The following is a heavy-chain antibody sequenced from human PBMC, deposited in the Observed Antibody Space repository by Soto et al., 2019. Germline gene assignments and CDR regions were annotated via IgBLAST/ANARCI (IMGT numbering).Heavy chain of an antibody. D-gene: IGHD6-6*01. Sequence: PGGSLRLSCAASGFTFSSYSMNWVRQAPGKGLEWVSSISSSSSYIYYADSVKGRFTISRDNAKNSLYLQMNSLRAEDTAVYYCTRLLAARYYYYGMDVWGQGTTVTVSS. V-gene: IGHV3-21*01. CDR2: ISSSSSYI. CDR1: GFTFSSYS. CDR3: TRLLAARYYYYGMDV. J-gene: IGHJ6*02.